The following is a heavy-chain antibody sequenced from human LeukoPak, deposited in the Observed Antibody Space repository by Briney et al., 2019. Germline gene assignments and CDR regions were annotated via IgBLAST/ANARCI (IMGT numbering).Heavy chain of an antibody. Sequence: GGSLRLSCAASGSTVSSNYMSWVRQAPGKGLEWVSAISGSGGSTYYADSVKGRFTISRDNSKNTLYLQMNSLRAEDTAVYYCAKDLSHDRTYYYYGMDVWGQGTTVTVSS. CDR2: ISGSGGST. D-gene: IGHD5/OR15-5a*01. CDR1: GSTVSSNY. V-gene: IGHV3-23*01. J-gene: IGHJ6*02. CDR3: AKDLSHDRTYYYYGMDV.